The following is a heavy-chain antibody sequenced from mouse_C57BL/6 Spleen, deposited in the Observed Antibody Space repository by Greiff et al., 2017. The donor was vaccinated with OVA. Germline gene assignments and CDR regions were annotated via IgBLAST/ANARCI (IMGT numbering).Heavy chain of an antibody. V-gene: IGHV5-17*01. CDR1: GFTFSDYG. J-gene: IGHJ4*01. D-gene: IGHD1-1*02. Sequence: EVHLVESGGGLVKPGGSLKLSCAASGFTFSDYGMHWVRQAPEKGLEWVAYISSGSSTIYYADTVKGRFTISRANAKNTLLLQMTSLRSEDTAMDYCARLYGYNAMDYWGQGTSVTVSS. CDR3: ARLYGYNAMDY. CDR2: ISSGSSTI.